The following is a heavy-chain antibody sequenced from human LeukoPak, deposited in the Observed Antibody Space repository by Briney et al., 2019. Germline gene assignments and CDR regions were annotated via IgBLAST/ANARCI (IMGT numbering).Heavy chain of an antibody. CDR2: IKQDGSET. Sequence: PGESLRLSCAASGFTFSNYWMSWVCQAPGKGLEWVANIKQDGSETYYVDSVKGRFTISRDSAKNSLFLQMNSLTAEDTAVYYCARKGGTRGPLNYWGQGTLVTVSS. CDR3: ARKGGTRGPLNY. D-gene: IGHD2-8*01. V-gene: IGHV3-7*01. CDR1: GFTFSNYW. J-gene: IGHJ4*02.